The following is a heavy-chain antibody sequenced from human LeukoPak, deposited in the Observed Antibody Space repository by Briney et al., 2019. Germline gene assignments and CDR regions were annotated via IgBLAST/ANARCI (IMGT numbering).Heavy chain of an antibody. V-gene: IGHV3-48*03. D-gene: IGHD6-13*01. CDR3: ASNTYSSSWYPPYYFYGMDV. Sequence: GGSLRLSCAASGFTFSSYEMNWVRQAPGKGLEGVSYISSSGSTIYYADSVKGRFTISRDNAKNSLYLQMNSLRAEDTAVYYCASNTYSSSWYPPYYFYGMDVWGQGTTVTVSS. CDR2: ISSSGSTI. J-gene: IGHJ6*02. CDR1: GFTFSSYE.